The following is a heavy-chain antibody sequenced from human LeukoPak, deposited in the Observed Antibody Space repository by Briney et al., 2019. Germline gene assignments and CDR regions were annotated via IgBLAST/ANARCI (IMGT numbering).Heavy chain of an antibody. V-gene: IGHV3-21*01. J-gene: IGHJ6*03. CDR3: ARERGYSYGYYYYYMDV. CDR1: GFTFSSYS. CDR2: ISNSSSYI. Sequence: GGSLRLSCAASGFTFSSYSMNWVRQAPGKGLEWVSSISNSSSYIYYADSVKGRFTISRDNAKNSLYLQMNSLRAEDTAVYYCARERGYSYGYYYYYMDVWGKGTTVTVSS. D-gene: IGHD5-18*01.